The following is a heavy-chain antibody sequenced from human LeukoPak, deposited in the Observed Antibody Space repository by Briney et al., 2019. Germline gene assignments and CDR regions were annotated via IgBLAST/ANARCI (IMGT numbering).Heavy chain of an antibody. J-gene: IGHJ4*02. CDR1: GGSISSYY. D-gene: IGHD6-13*01. V-gene: IGHV4-34*01. CDR3: ARGQGIAAAGTPFDY. CDR2: INHSGST. Sequence: SETLSLTCTVSGGSISSYYWSWIRQPPGKGLEWIGEINHSGSTNYNPSLKSRVTISVDTSKNQFSLKLSSVTAADTAVYYCARGQGIAAAGTPFDYWGQGTLVTVSS.